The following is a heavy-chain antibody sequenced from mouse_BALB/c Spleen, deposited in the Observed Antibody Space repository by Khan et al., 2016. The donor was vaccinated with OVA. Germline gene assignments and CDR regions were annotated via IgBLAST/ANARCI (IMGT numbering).Heavy chain of an antibody. CDR1: GFTFSSFA. Sequence: EVELVESGGGLVKPGGSLKLSCAASGFTFSSFAMSWVRQTPEKRLEWVATISSAGTYTYSPDSVKGRFTISRDNAKNTLYLQMNRLRSEDKAMYYVANGNYGWFAYWGQGTLVTVSA. J-gene: IGHJ3*01. CDR2: ISSAGTYT. CDR3: ANGNYGWFAY. D-gene: IGHD2-1*01. V-gene: IGHV5-9-1*01.